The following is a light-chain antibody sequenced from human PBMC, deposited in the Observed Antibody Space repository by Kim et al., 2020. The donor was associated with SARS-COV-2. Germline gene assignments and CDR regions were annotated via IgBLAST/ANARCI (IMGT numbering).Light chain of an antibody. CDR1: QGIISY. CDR2: AAS. Sequence: ASNRNIVNITCRSGQGIISYLSWYQQKLCKAPKLLIYAASSLQSWVPSRFSGSGSWTDFTLTISCLQSEYFATYYCHQYYSYPLTFVPGTKVDIK. V-gene: IGKV1-8*01. J-gene: IGKJ3*01. CDR3: HQYYSYPLT.